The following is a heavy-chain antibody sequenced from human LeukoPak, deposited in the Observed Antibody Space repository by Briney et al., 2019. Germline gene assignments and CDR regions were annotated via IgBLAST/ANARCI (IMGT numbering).Heavy chain of an antibody. CDR1: GFTFSSYS. CDR2: ISSSSSYI. V-gene: IGHV3-21*01. J-gene: IGHJ3*02. Sequence: GGSLRLSCAASGFTFSSYSMNWVRQAPRKGLEWVSSISSSSSYIYYADSVKGWFTISRDNAKNSLYLQTNSLRAEDTAVYFCAREISYGDDASGDAFDNWGQGTMVTVSS. CDR3: AREISYGDDASGDAFDN. D-gene: IGHD4-17*01.